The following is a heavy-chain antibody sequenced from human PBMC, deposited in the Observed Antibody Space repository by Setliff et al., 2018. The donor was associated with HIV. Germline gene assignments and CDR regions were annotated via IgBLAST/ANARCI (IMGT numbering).Heavy chain of an antibody. CDR3: ARGVPADAYAFDI. CDR1: SYSFTSYG. CDR2: ISAHNGHT. D-gene: IGHD2-2*01. J-gene: IGHJ3*02. V-gene: IGHV1-18*01. Sequence: ASVKVSCKASSYSFTSYGFXXVRQAPGQGLEWMGWISAHNGHTDYAQKFQDRVTMSTDTSTTTAFMELRSLISDDTAVYYCARGVPADAYAFDIWGQGTLVTVS.